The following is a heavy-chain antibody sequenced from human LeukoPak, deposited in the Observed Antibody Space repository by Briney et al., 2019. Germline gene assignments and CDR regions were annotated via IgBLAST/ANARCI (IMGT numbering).Heavy chain of an antibody. D-gene: IGHD6-13*01. Sequence: PSETLSLTCTVSGVSISSYYWSWIRQPPGKGLEWIGYIYYSGSTNYSPSLKSRVTISVDTSKNQFSLKLSSVTAADTAVYYCARTPTYSSSWIFDYWGQGTLVTVSS. V-gene: IGHV4-59*01. CDR2: IYYSGST. CDR3: ARTPTYSSSWIFDY. J-gene: IGHJ4*02. CDR1: GVSISSYY.